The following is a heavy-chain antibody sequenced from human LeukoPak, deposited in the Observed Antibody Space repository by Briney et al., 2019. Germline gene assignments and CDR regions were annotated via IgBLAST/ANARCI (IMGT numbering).Heavy chain of an antibody. CDR1: GGSISSSNW. Sequence: SETLSLTCAVSGGSISSSNWWSWVRQPPGKGLEWIGEIYHSGSTNYNPSLKSRVTISVDKSKNQSSLKLSSVTAADTAVYYCARFNGDYVFDYFDYWGQGTLVTVSS. V-gene: IGHV4-4*02. J-gene: IGHJ4*02. CDR3: ARFNGDYVFDYFDY. CDR2: IYHSGST. D-gene: IGHD4-17*01.